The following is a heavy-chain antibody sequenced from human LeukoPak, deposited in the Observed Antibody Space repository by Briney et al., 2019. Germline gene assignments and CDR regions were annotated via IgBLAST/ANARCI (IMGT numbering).Heavy chain of an antibody. D-gene: IGHD2-2*01. CDR1: YGSISDISYY. Sequence: ASETLSLTCTVSYGSISDISYYWGWIRQPPGKGLEWIGSIYYSGRTYYNSSLKSRVTISVDTSKNQFSLKVTSVTAADTAVYYCARTTEGYCSSASCFGFSYSYYMDVWGKGTTVTISS. CDR2: IYYSGRT. V-gene: IGHV4-39*07. CDR3: ARTTEGYCSSASCFGFSYSYYMDV. J-gene: IGHJ6*03.